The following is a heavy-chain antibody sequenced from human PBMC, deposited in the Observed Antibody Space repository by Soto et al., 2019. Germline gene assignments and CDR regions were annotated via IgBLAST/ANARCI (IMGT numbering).Heavy chain of an antibody. CDR2: INSDGSST. CDR3: ARDSVYANHIRVFDY. CDR1: GFTFSSYW. Sequence: LRLPCPALGFTFSSYWMHSVRQAPVNGLVWISRINSDGSSTSYADSVKGRFTISRDNAKNTLYLQMNSLSAEDTAAYYCARDSVYANHIRVFDYWGQGTLVTV. J-gene: IGHJ4*02. V-gene: IGHV3-74*01. D-gene: IGHD2-8*01.